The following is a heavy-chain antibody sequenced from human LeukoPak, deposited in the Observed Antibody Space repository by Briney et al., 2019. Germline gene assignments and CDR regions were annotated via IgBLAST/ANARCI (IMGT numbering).Heavy chain of an antibody. CDR3: ARGGDYSGSGIHYRTLYLKN. V-gene: IGHV3-66*01. D-gene: IGHD3-10*01. CDR1: GFTVASPY. Sequence: GGSLRLSCAASGFTVASPYMTWLRQSPGKGLEWVSTIYKGGSTYYADSVKDRFTISRDSSTDTVYLQMNGLRVEDTAVYYCARGGDYSGSGIHYRTLYLKNWGPGTLVTVSS. CDR2: IYKGGST. J-gene: IGHJ1*01.